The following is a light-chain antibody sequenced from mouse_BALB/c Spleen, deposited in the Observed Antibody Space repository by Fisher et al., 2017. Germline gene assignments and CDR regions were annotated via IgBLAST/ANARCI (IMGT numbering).Light chain of an antibody. CDR2: DTS. V-gene: IGKV4-59*01. CDR1: SSVSY. J-gene: IGKJ4*01. CDR3: QQWSSNPLT. Sequence: IVMTQTTAIMSASPGEKVTMTCSASSSVSYMHWYQQKSSTSPKLWIYDTSKLALGVPARFSGSGSGTSYSLTISSMEAEDAATYYCQQWSSNPLTFGSGTKLEIK.